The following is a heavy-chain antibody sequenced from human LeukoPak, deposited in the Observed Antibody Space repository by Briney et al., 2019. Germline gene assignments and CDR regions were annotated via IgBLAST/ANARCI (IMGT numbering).Heavy chain of an antibody. J-gene: IGHJ4*02. V-gene: IGHV3-21*01. CDR3: ARDIAVAGRGFDY. CDR2: ISSSSSYI. D-gene: IGHD6-19*01. Sequence: MAGGSLRLSCAASGLTFSSYSMTWFRQAPGKGLEWVSSISSSSSYIYYADSVKGRFTISRDNAKNSLYLQMNSLRAEDTAVYYCARDIAVAGRGFDYWGQGTLVAVSS. CDR1: GLTFSSYS.